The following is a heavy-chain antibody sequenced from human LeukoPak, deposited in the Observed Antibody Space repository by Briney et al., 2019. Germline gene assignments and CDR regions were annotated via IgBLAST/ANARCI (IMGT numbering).Heavy chain of an antibody. J-gene: IGHJ5*02. Sequence: SGGSLRLSCAASGFTFISYGITWFPQPPGKGLNWFSPIVGIVGRTYYADSVKGRFTISRDNSKNTLYLQMNSLRVEDTAIYYCAKAPAGPEYSSTWKFGYNWFDPWGQGTLVTVSS. CDR3: AKAPAGPEYSSTWKFGYNWFDP. D-gene: IGHD6-13*01. CDR2: IVGIVGRT. CDR1: GFTFISYG. V-gene: IGHV3-23*01.